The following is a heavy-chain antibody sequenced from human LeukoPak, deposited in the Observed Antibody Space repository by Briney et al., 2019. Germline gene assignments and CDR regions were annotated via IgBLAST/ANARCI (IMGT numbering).Heavy chain of an antibody. V-gene: IGHV4-34*01. CDR3: ARGLNLYYFDY. J-gene: IGHJ4*02. CDR2: INHSGST. CDR1: GGSFSGYY. Sequence: SETLSLTCAVYGGSFSGYYWSWIRQPPGKGLEWIGEINHSGSTNYNPSLKSRVTISVDTSRNQFSLKLSPVTAADTAVYYCARGLNLYYFDYWGQGTLVTVSS.